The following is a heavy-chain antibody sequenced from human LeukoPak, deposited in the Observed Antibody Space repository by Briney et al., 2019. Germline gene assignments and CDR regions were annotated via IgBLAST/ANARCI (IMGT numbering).Heavy chain of an antibody. D-gene: IGHD6-19*01. CDR3: ARQWLPNNWFDP. J-gene: IGHJ5*02. CDR1: GGTFSRHA. CDR2: IIPIFGTA. Sequence: AAVKVSCKASGGTFSRHAISWVRQAPGQGLEWMGGIIPIFGTANYAQKFQGRVTITADESTSTAYMELSSLRSEDTAVYYCARQWLPNNWFDPWGQGTLVTVSS. V-gene: IGHV1-69*13.